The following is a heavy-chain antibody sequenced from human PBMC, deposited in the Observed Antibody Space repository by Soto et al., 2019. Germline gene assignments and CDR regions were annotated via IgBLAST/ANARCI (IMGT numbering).Heavy chain of an antibody. J-gene: IGHJ4*02. CDR3: ARDPDYGTTSYLDLVDY. CDR2: IIAIFATP. V-gene: IGHV1-69*06. D-gene: IGHD4-17*01. CDR1: GGPFSDYS. Sequence: QVQLVQSGAEVKKPGSSVKVSCKASGGPFSDYSINWGRQAPGEGLEWMGGIIAIFATPNYAQKFQGRVPSTADKHTSTVHMQLSNCRSDHTDNDSYARDPDYGTTSYLDLVDYWRQGTLVTVTS.